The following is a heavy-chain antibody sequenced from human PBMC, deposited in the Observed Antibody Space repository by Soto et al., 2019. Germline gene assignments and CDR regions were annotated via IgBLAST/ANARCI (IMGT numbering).Heavy chain of an antibody. CDR2: IKQDGTED. V-gene: IGHV3-7*03. CDR3: VRLHFDSWAFNCYGMDV. Sequence: DVQLAESGGGLVQPGGSLRLSCVASGQTFNRYWMSWVRQAPGKGLEWVANIKQDGTEDYYVDSVKGRFTISRDNAKKSLYLQMSSLRAEDTAMYYCVRLHFDSWAFNCYGMDVWGQGTTVTVSS. J-gene: IGHJ6*02. D-gene: IGHD3-3*01. CDR1: GQTFNRYW.